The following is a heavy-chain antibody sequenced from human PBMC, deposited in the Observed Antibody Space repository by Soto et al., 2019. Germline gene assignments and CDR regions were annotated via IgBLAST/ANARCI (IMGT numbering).Heavy chain of an antibody. CDR2: ISSSGSTI. Sequence: PGGSLRLSCAPSGYTLSDYYMSWIRQAPGKGLEWVSYISSSGSTIYYADSVKGRFTISRDNAKNSLYLQMNSLRAEDTAVYYCAREPDPHDAFDIWGQGTMVTVSS. CDR1: GYTLSDYY. J-gene: IGHJ3*02. CDR3: AREPDPHDAFDI. V-gene: IGHV3-11*01.